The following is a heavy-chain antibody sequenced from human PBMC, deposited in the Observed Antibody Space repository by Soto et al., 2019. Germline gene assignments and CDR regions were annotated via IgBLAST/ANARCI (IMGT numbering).Heavy chain of an antibody. CDR2: IYYSGRT. V-gene: IGHV4-39*01. Sequence: SETLSLTRIVSGESISSSSYYWGWIRQPPGKGLEWIGSIYYSGRTYYNPSFKSRVTISIDTSKNQFSLKLSSVTATDTAVYYCARQRTTVVTQAYFDHWGQGALVTVSS. CDR3: ARQRTTVVTQAYFDH. D-gene: IGHD2-21*02. CDR1: GESISSSSYY. J-gene: IGHJ4*02.